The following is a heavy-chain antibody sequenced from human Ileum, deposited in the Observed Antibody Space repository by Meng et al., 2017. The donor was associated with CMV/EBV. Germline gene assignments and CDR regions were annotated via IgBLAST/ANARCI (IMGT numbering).Heavy chain of an antibody. CDR1: GFALTGAW. CDR3: TTKHYYGSETYDY. D-gene: IGHD3-10*01. Sequence: SGFALTGAWMNWVRQAPGKGLEWVARIQTKSNGGTTDYASFVRGRFTISRDDSIHTLYLQMNSLKTDDTAVYYCTTKHYYGSETYDYWGQGTLVTVSS. CDR2: IQTKSNGGTT. J-gene: IGHJ4*02. V-gene: IGHV3-15*07.